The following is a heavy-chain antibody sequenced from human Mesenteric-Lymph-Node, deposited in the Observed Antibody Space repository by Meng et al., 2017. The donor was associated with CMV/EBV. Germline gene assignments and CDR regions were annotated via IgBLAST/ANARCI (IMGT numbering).Heavy chain of an antibody. CDR3: ASRAYYYDSSGTDY. CDR1: SGTISSSNW. CDR2: IYHSGST. V-gene: IGHV4-4*02. J-gene: IGHJ4*02. D-gene: IGHD3-22*01. Sequence: SSGTISSSNWWSWVHQHPGKGLEWIGEIYHSGSTNYNPSLKSRVTISVDKSKNQFSLKLSSVTAADTAVYYCASRAYYYDSSGTDYWGQGTLVTVSS.